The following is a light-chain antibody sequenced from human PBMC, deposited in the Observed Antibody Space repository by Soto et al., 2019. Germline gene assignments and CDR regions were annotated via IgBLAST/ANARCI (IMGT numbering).Light chain of an antibody. CDR3: SSYSSISYVI. Sequence: QSALTQPASVSGSPGQSITISCTGTSSDVGAYNYVSWYQQHPGEAPRLMIYDVSYRPSGVSNRFSGSKSGNTSSLTFSWLRSEDEAEYYCSSYSSISYVIFGGGTKVSVL. J-gene: IGLJ2*01. V-gene: IGLV2-14*01. CDR1: SSDVGAYNY. CDR2: DVS.